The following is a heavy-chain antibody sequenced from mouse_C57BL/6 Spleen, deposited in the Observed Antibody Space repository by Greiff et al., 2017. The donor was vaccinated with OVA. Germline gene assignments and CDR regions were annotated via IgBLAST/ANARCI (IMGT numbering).Heavy chain of an antibody. CDR2: IWSGGGT. V-gene: IGHV2-2*01. CDR3: GGERITTVVGGFAY. D-gene: IGHD1-1*01. Sequence: QVQLQQPGPGLVQPSQSLSLTCTVSGFSLTSYGVHWVRQSPGRGLEWLGVIWSGGGTDYNAAFISSLSISNDNSKSRVFFKMNSLQADETAIDYCGGERITTVVGGFAYWGQGTLVTVSA. J-gene: IGHJ3*01. CDR1: GFSLTSYG.